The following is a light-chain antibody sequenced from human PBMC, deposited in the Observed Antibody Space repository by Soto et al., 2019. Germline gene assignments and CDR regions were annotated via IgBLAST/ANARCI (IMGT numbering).Light chain of an antibody. CDR3: QQYNTWLWT. J-gene: IGKJ1*01. CDR1: QSVNAN. Sequence: EVVMTQSPATLSVSPGERDTLSCRASQSVNANLAWYQQMPGQAPRLLIHGASNRATGIPARFSGSGFGTEFILTISSLHSEDVAVYYCQQYNTWLWTFGQGTKVEI. CDR2: GAS. V-gene: IGKV3-15*01.